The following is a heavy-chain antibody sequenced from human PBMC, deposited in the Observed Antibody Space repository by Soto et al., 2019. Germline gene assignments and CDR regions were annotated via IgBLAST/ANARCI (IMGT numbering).Heavy chain of an antibody. CDR2: IYYSGST. CDR1: GGSISSGGYY. CDR3: ARVDGVITFGGVIETFDY. V-gene: IGHV4-31*03. J-gene: IGHJ4*02. D-gene: IGHD3-16*02. Sequence: SETLSLTCTVSGGSISSGGYYWSWIRQHPGKGLEWIGYIYYSGSTYYNPSLKSRVTISVDTSKNQFSLKLSSVTAADTAVYYCARVDGVITFGGVIETFDYWGQGTLVTVSS.